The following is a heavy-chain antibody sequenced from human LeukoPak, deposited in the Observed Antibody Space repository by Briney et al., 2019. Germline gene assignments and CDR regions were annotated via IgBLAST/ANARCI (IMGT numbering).Heavy chain of an antibody. CDR1: GVTVSSDY. V-gene: IGHV3-53*01. CDR2: IYSSGST. CDR3: GRGASGGKSSVY. J-gene: IGHJ4*02. Sequence: PGGSLRLSCAASGVTVSSDYMNWVLQAPGKGLEWVSLIYSSGSTYYADSVKGRFTISRDNSKNTLYLQMNSLRAEDTAVYYCGRGASGGKSSVYWGRGTLVTVSS. D-gene: IGHD4-23*01.